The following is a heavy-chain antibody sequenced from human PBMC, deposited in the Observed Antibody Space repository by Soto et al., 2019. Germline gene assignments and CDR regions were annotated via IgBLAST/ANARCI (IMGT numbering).Heavy chain of an antibody. CDR3: ARDIGSYAYAEGY. V-gene: IGHV4-4*07. CDR1: GGSINSYW. D-gene: IGHD2-2*01. J-gene: IGHJ4*02. CDR2: VYSSGTT. Sequence: SETLSLTCSVSGGSINSYWWSWIRQPAGKGLEWIGRVYSSGTTDYNPSLNSRATMSVETSKNQFSLKLTSVTAADTAVYYCARDIGSYAYAEGYWGQGIQVTVS.